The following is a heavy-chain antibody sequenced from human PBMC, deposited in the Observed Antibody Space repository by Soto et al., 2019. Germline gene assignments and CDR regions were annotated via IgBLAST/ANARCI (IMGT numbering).Heavy chain of an antibody. J-gene: IGHJ4*02. CDR2: IIPMFGTA. D-gene: IGHD5-12*01. CDR1: GGTFSRYA. V-gene: IGHV1-69*01. CDR3: VREGEMATINLPFDY. Sequence: QVQLVQSGAEVKKPGSSVKVSCKASGGTFSRYAISWVRQAPGQGLEWMGGIIPMFGTANYAQKFQGRVTITADESTSTAYMELSSLRSEDTAVYYCVREGEMATINLPFDYWGQGTLVTVSS.